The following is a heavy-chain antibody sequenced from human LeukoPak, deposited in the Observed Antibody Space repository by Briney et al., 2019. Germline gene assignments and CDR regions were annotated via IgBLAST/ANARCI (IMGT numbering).Heavy chain of an antibody. V-gene: IGHV5-51*01. Sequence: GESLKISCKGSGYSFNTYWIGWVRQMPGKGLEWTGIIYPGDSDTKYSPSFQGQVTISADKSIGTAYLQWSSLKASDTAMYYCARPQDFGLTGMNAFDIWGQGTMVTVSS. CDR1: GYSFNTYW. CDR2: IYPGDSDT. CDR3: ARPQDFGLTGMNAFDI. J-gene: IGHJ3*02. D-gene: IGHD7-27*01.